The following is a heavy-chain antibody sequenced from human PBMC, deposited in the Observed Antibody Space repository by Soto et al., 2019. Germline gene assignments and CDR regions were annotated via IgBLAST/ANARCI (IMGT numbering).Heavy chain of an antibody. Sequence: ASVKVSCKASGYTFTSYGISWVRQAPVQGLEWMGWISAYNGNTNYAQKLQGRVTMTTDTSTSTAYMELRSLRSDDTAVYYCARESLLYYDFWSGYNYYYYGMDVWGQGTTVTVSS. V-gene: IGHV1-18*01. D-gene: IGHD3-3*01. CDR1: GYTFTSYG. CDR2: ISAYNGNT. CDR3: ARESLLYYDFWSGYNYYYYGMDV. J-gene: IGHJ6*02.